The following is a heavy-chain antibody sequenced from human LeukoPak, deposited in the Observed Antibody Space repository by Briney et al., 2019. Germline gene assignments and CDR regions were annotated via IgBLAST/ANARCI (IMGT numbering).Heavy chain of an antibody. CDR3: ATCVLGGDCSGAFDI. CDR1: GYTFTSYD. V-gene: IGHV1-8*01. D-gene: IGHD2-21*02. Sequence: ASVKVSCKASGYTFTSYDINWVRQATGQGLAWMGWMNPNSGNTGYAQKFQGRVTMTRNTSISTAYMELSSLRSEDTAVYYCATCVLGGDCSGAFDIWGQGTMVTVSS. CDR2: MNPNSGNT. J-gene: IGHJ3*02.